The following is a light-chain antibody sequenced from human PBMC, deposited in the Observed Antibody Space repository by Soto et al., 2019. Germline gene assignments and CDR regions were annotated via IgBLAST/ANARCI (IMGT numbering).Light chain of an antibody. Sequence: QSVLTQPPSGSGAPGQRVTISCTGRSSNSGAGYDVHWYQQLPGTAPKLLIYGNSNRPSGVPDRFSGSKSGTSASLAITGLQAEDEADYYCQSYDSSLSVVVFGGGTKLTVL. V-gene: IGLV1-40*01. J-gene: IGLJ2*01. CDR1: SSNSGAGYD. CDR2: GNS. CDR3: QSYDSSLSVVV.